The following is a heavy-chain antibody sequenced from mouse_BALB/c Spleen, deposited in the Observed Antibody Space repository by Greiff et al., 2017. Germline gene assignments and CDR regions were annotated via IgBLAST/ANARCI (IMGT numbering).Heavy chain of an antibody. V-gene: IGHV5-15*02. J-gene: IGHJ1*01. CDR1: GFTFSDYG. Sequence: EVNVVESGGGLVQPGGSRKLSCAASGFTFSDYGMAWVRQAPGKGPEWVAFISNLAYSIYYADTVTGRFTISRENAKKTLYLEMSCLRSEDTAMYYCARDRDYYGSSHYWYFEVWGAGTTVTVSS. CDR2: ISNLAYSI. CDR3: ARDRDYYGSSHYWYFEV. D-gene: IGHD1-1*01.